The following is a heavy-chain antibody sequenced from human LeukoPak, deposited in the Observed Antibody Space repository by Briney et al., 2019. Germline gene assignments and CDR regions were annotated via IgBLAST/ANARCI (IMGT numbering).Heavy chain of an antibody. CDR2: IHTGGST. CDR1: GGSISSGTYY. V-gene: IGHV4-61*02. Sequence: PSETLSLTCTVSGGSISSGTYYWSWIRQPAGKGLEWIGRIHTGGSTNYNPSLKSRVTISVDTSKNQFSLKLSSVTAADTAVYYCARQDSSSGGWGQGTLVTVSS. D-gene: IGHD2-15*01. J-gene: IGHJ4*02. CDR3: ARQDSSSGG.